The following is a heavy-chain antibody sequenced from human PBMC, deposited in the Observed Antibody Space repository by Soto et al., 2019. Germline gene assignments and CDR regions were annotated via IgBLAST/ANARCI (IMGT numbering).Heavy chain of an antibody. V-gene: IGHV3-33*01. CDR2: IWYDGSNK. J-gene: IGHJ4*02. CDR3: ARDRLGTFGFDY. Sequence: PGGSLRLSCAASGFTFSSYGMHWVRQAPGKGLEWVAVIWYDGSNKYYADSVKGRFTISRDNSKNTLYLQMNSLRAEDTAVYYCARDRLGTFGFDYWGQGTLVTVSS. CDR1: GFTFSSYG. D-gene: IGHD3-10*01.